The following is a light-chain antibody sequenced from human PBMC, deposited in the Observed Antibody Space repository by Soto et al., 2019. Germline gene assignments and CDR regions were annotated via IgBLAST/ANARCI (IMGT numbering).Light chain of an antibody. CDR1: QSVRTY. CDR2: DAS. CDR3: QQRTNWPSPT. Sequence: EVVLTQSPATLSLSPGEMATLSVTASQSVRTYLAWYQQKPGQVPRLLIHDASSSATGIPARFSGSGAGTDFTLTISRLEPQDCAVYYCQQRTNWPSPTFGQGTRLEI. J-gene: IGKJ5*01. V-gene: IGKV3-11*01.